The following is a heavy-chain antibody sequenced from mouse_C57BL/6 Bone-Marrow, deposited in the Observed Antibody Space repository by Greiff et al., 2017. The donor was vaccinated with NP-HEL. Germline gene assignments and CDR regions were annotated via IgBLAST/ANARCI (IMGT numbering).Heavy chain of an antibody. CDR2: ISSGSSTI. D-gene: IGHD2-4*01. CDR3: ARGRLRQFAY. CDR1: GFTFSDYG. Sequence: EVKVVESGGGLVKPGGSLKLSCAASGFTFSDYGMHWVRQAPEKGLEWVAYISSGSSTIYYADTVKGRFTISRDNAKNTLFLQMTSLRSEDTAMYYCARGRLRQFAYWGQGTLVTVSA. J-gene: IGHJ3*01. V-gene: IGHV5-17*01.